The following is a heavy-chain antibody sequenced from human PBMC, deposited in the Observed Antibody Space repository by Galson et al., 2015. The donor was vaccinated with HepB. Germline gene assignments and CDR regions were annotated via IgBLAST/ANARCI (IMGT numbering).Heavy chain of an antibody. CDR1: GFTFSNYG. V-gene: IGHV3-30*02. CDR2: IRFDGSNK. D-gene: IGHD6-13*01. Sequence: SLRLSCAASGFTFSNYGMHWVRQAPGKGLEWVAIIRFDGSNKYYADSVKGRFTISRGNSKKTLYLQMNSLRAEDTAVYYCAKDNPNIAAAVLDYWGQGTLVTVSS. CDR3: AKDNPNIAAAVLDY. J-gene: IGHJ4*02.